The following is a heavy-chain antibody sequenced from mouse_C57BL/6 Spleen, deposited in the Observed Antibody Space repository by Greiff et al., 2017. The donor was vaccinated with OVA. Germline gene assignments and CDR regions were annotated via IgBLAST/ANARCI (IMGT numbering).Heavy chain of an antibody. Sequence: VQLQQPGAELVKPGASVKLSCKASGYTFTSYWMQRVKQRPGQGLEWIGEIDPSDSYTNYNQKFKGKATLTVDTSSSTAYMQLSSLTSEDSAVYYCARRGTTVEYYAMDYWGQGTSVTVSS. V-gene: IGHV1-50*01. CDR1: GYTFTSYW. CDR2: IDPSDSYT. CDR3: ARRGTTVEYYAMDY. J-gene: IGHJ4*01. D-gene: IGHD1-1*01.